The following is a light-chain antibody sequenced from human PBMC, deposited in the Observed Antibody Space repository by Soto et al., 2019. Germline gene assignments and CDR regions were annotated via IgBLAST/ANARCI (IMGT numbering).Light chain of an antibody. CDR3: QTCDSNTQV. J-gene: IGLJ3*02. Sequence: QAVVTQSSSASASLGSSVKLTCTLSSGHSNYIIAWHQQQPGKAPRSLMKLEGSGSYNKGSAVPDRFSGSSSGADRYLTIANSHVEDVGDYDVQTCDSNTQVFGGGTVLTV. CDR1: SGHSNYI. CDR2: LEGSGSY. V-gene: IGLV4-60*02.